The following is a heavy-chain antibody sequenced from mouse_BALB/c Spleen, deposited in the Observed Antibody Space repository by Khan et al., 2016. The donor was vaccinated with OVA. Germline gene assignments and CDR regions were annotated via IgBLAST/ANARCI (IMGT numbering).Heavy chain of an antibody. J-gene: IGHJ4*01. CDR3: ARRTLDY. V-gene: IGHV1S135*01. Sequence: VQLQQSGPELMKPGASVKISCKASAYSFTTSYMHWVKQSHGESLEWIGCIDPINGTTTYNQKFKGKATLTVDKSSNTAYMHLSNLTSEDSAVYYCARRTLDYWGQGTSVTVS. CDR1: AYSFTTSY. CDR2: IDPINGTT.